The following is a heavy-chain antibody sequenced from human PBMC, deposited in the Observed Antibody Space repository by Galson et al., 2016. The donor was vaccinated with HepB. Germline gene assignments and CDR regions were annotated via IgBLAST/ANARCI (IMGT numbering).Heavy chain of an antibody. D-gene: IGHD6-19*01. Sequence: SLRLSCAASGFSFSTYSMHWVRQAPGKGLEWVAAISYDGSNKSYGDSVKGRSTISRDDSKNTLYLQMNNLRAEDTAVFYCARDWLGGNFFDSWGQGTLVTVSS. J-gene: IGHJ5*01. CDR3: ARDWLGGNFFDS. CDR2: ISYDGSNK. CDR1: GFSFSTYS. V-gene: IGHV3-30-3*01.